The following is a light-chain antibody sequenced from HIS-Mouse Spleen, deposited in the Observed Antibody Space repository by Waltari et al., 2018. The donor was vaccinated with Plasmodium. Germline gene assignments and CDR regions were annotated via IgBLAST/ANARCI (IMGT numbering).Light chain of an antibody. CDR2: EDS. J-gene: IGLJ3*02. Sequence: SYEMTQPPSVSVSPGQTARTTCSGDALPTQYDYWYQQKSGQAPVLVIYEDSKRPSGIPERFSGSSSGTMATLTISGAQVEDEADYYCYSTDSSGNHRVFGGGTKLTVL. CDR1: ALPTQY. CDR3: YSTDSSGNHRV. V-gene: IGLV3-10*01.